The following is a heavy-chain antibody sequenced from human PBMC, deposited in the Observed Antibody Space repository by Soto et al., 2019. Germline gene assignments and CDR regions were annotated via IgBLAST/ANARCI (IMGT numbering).Heavy chain of an antibody. D-gene: IGHD3-22*01. CDR2: IIHMFGTA. V-gene: IGHV1-69*01. Sequence: QVQLVQSGAEVKKPGSSVKVSCKASGDTFSSYAINWVRQAPGQGLEWMGGIIHMFGTANYAQKFTGRVTITAGESTSTIYLELSRLRSEDTAVYYCPRVVPARYYDRSGYYPPLDYWGQGTLVTVSS. CDR3: PRVVPARYYDRSGYYPPLDY. J-gene: IGHJ4*02. CDR1: GDTFSSYA.